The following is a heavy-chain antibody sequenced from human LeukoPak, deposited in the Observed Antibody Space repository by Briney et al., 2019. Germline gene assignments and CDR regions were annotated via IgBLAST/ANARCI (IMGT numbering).Heavy chain of an antibody. CDR3: ARDRRYFDWLLRRDDPLDY. Sequence: ASVKVSCKASGYTFTGYYMHWVRQATGQGLEWMGWINPNSGDTNYAQKFQGRVTMTRDTSISTAYMELSSLRSDDTAVYYCARDRRYFDWLLRRDDPLDYWGQGTLVTVSS. J-gene: IGHJ4*02. CDR1: GYTFTGYY. CDR2: INPNSGDT. V-gene: IGHV1-2*02. D-gene: IGHD3-9*01.